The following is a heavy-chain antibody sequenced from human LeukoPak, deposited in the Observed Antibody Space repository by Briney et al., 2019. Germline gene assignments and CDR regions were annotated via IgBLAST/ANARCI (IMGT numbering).Heavy chain of an antibody. Sequence: SETLSLTCAVSGGSISSSNWWSWVRQPPGKGLEWIGYIDYSGSTYYNPSLKSRVTISVDTSENQFSLKLSSVTAADTAVYYCARLRYDFWSGSYYYYYGMDVWGQGTTVTVSS. D-gene: IGHD3-3*01. J-gene: IGHJ6*02. V-gene: IGHV4-4*02. CDR1: GGSISSSNW. CDR2: IDYSGST. CDR3: ARLRYDFWSGSYYYYYGMDV.